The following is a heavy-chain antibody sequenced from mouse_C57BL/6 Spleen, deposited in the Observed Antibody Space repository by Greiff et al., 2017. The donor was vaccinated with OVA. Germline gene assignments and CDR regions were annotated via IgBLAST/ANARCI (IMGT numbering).Heavy chain of an antibody. D-gene: IGHD2-3*01. Sequence: EVHLVESGGGLVQPGGSLKLSCAASGFTFSDYYMYWVRQTPEKRLEWVAYISNGGGSTYYPDTVKGRFTISRDNAKNTLYLQMSRLKSEDTAMYYCARHGDGYTMDYWGQGTSVTVSS. CDR2: ISNGGGST. V-gene: IGHV5-12*01. CDR1: GFTFSDYY. J-gene: IGHJ4*01. CDR3: ARHGDGYTMDY.